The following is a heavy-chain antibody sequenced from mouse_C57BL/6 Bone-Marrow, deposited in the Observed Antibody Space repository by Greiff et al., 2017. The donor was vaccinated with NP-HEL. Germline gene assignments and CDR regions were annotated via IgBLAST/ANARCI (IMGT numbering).Heavy chain of an antibody. Sequence: QVQLQQPGAELVRPGTSVKLSCKASGYTFTSYWMHWVKQRPGQGLDWIGVIDPSDSYTNYNQKFKGKATLTVDTSSSTAYMQLSSLTSEDSAVYYCARKDYYYGSTFAYWGQGTLVTVSA. CDR3: ARKDYYYGSTFAY. V-gene: IGHV1-59*01. CDR2: IDPSDSYT. CDR1: GYTFTSYW. J-gene: IGHJ3*01. D-gene: IGHD1-1*01.